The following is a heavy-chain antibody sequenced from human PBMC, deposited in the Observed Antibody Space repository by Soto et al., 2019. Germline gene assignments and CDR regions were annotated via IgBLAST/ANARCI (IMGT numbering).Heavy chain of an antibody. V-gene: IGHV1-2*02. D-gene: IGHD5-12*01. Sequence: ASVKVSCKASGYTFTGYWIHWVRQAPGQGLEWMGYINPNTGGTNYPQNFQGRVTLTRDTSIMTAYMQLSSLRSDDTAVYYCARTSTRGYSGYDLDYWGQGTLVTVSS. CDR2: INPNTGGT. J-gene: IGHJ4*02. CDR3: ARTSTRGYSGYDLDY. CDR1: GYTFTGYW.